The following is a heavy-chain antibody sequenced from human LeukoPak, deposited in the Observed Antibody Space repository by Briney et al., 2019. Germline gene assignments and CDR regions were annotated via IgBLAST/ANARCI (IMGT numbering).Heavy chain of an antibody. D-gene: IGHD5-18*01. CDR2: IYHSGST. CDR3: ARGVDTAMVLYWYFDL. CDR1: GYSISSGYY. J-gene: IGHJ2*01. V-gene: IGHV4-38-2*02. Sequence: SETLSLTCTVSGYSISSGYYWGWIRQPPGKGLEWIGSIYHSGSTYYNPSLKSRVTISVDTSKNQFSLKLSSVTAADTAVYYCARGVDTAMVLYWYFDLWGRGTLVTVSS.